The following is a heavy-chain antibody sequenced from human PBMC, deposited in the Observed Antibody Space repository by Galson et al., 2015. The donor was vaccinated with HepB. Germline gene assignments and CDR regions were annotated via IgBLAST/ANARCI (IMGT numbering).Heavy chain of an antibody. CDR2: NNPTSDST. CDR3: ARGIVVRGPFQH. D-gene: IGHD1-26*01. CDR1: GYTFTSYY. V-gene: IGHV1-46*03. J-gene: IGHJ1*01. Sequence: SVKVSCKASGYTFTSYYLHWVRQAPGQGLEWVGVNNPTSDSTSYAQKFQDRVTMTRDTSTNTGYMELSSLRSEDTAVYYCARGIVVRGPFQHWGQGTLVTVSS.